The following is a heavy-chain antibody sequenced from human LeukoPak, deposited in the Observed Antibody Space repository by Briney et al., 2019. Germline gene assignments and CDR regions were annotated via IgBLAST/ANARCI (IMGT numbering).Heavy chain of an antibody. Sequence: GGSLRLSCAASGFTLSNFRMSWVRQAPGKGLEWVANIKEDGSEKYYVDSLKGRFTISRDNAKNSLYLQMNSLRTEDTAVYYCARWAEANDYWGQGTLVTVSS. CDR2: IKEDGSEK. CDR3: ARWAEANDY. D-gene: IGHD1-26*01. V-gene: IGHV3-7*05. CDR1: GFTLSNFR. J-gene: IGHJ4*02.